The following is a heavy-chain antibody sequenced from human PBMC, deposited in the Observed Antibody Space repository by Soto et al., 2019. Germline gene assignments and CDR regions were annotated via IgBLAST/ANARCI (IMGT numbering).Heavy chain of an antibody. J-gene: IGHJ5*02. CDR2: ISSNGGST. V-gene: IGHV3-64*02. CDR3: AKHPITIFGVVIPWFDP. D-gene: IGHD3-3*01. CDR1: GFTFSSYA. Sequence: PGGSLRLSCAASGFTFSSYAMHWVRQAPGKGLEYVSAISSNGGSTYYADSVKGRFTISRDNSKNTLYLQMNSLRAEDTAVYYCAKHPITIFGVVIPWFDPWGQGTLVTVSS.